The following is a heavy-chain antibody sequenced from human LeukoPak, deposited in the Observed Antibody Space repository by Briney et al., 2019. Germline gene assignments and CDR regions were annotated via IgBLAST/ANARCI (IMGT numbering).Heavy chain of an antibody. Sequence: GGSLRLPCAASEFTFSDYAMSWVRQAPGKGLEWVSGSTGTGYSTYHADSVKGRFTISRDNSKNTLYLQMNSLRAEDTAVYYCARDGTAMALDAFDIWGQGTTVTVPS. V-gene: IGHV3-23*01. CDR1: EFTFSDYA. CDR2: STGTGYST. J-gene: IGHJ3*02. D-gene: IGHD5-18*01. CDR3: ARDGTAMALDAFDI.